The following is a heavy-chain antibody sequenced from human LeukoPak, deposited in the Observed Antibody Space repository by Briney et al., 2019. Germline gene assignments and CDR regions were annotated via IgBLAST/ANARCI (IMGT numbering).Heavy chain of an antibody. D-gene: IGHD1-7*01. V-gene: IGHV3-30-3*01. CDR1: GFTFNSYA. CDR3: AREGLELQTLSWFDP. Sequence: GGSLRLSCAASGFTFNSYAMHWVRQAPGKGLEWVAVISYDGNNKYYADSVKGRFTISRDNSKNTLYLQMNSLRAEDTAVYYCAREGLELQTLSWFDPWGQATLVTVPS. CDR2: ISYDGNNK. J-gene: IGHJ5*02.